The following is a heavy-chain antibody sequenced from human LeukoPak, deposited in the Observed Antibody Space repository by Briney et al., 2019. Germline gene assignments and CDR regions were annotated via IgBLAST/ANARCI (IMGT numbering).Heavy chain of an antibody. CDR3: ARDIGRSAAYYYYMDV. D-gene: IGHD1-26*01. J-gene: IGHJ6*03. Sequence: GASVTVSCKALASGYTFTGYYLHWVRQAPGQGLEWMGWISAYNGNTNYAQKLQGRVTMTTDTSTSTAYMELRSLRSDDTAVYYCARDIGRSAAYYYYMDVWGKGTTVTVSS. CDR1: GYTFTGYY. V-gene: IGHV1-18*04. CDR2: ISAYNGNT.